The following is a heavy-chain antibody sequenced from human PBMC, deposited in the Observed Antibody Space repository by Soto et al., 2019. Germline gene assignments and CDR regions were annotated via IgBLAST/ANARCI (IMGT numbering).Heavy chain of an antibody. Sequence: GESLNISCNVSGYSFTSYWIGWVRQMPGKGLGWMGIIYPCDSDTRYSPSFQGQVTISADKSISTAYLQCGILKASDTAMYYCARRALYYYEMDVWGQGTTVTVSS. J-gene: IGHJ6*02. CDR2: IYPCDSDT. CDR3: ARRALYYYEMDV. V-gene: IGHV5-51*01. CDR1: GYSFTSYW.